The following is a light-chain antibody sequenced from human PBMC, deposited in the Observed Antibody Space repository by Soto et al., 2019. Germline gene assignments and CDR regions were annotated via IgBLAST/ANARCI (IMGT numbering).Light chain of an antibody. CDR3: QQYDDVPL. V-gene: IGKV1-33*01. CDR2: RAS. J-gene: IGKJ4*01. Sequence: DIQMTQSPSSLSASVGDRVTFTCRATLDISNSLNWYQQKPGKAPKLLIYRASNLETAVPSRFSGSGSGTDFSLTISSLQPEDIATYYCQQYDDVPLFGGGTKVEIK. CDR1: LDISNS.